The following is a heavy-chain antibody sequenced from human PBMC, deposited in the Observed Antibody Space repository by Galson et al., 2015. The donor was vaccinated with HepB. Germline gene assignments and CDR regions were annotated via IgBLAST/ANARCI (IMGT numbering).Heavy chain of an antibody. CDR1: GYTFTSYA. CDR2: INAGNGDT. D-gene: IGHD6-19*01. V-gene: IGHV1-3*01. Sequence: SVKVSCKASGYTFTSYAMHWVRQAPGQRLEWMGWINAGNGDTKYSQKFQGRVTITRDTSASTAYMELSSLRSEDTAVYYCARAPGWYGRYFQHWGQGTLVTVSS. J-gene: IGHJ1*01. CDR3: ARAPGWYGRYFQH.